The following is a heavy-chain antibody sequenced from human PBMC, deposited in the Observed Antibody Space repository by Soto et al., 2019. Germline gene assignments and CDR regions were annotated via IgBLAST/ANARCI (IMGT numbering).Heavy chain of an antibody. CDR3: AREGYCSSTSCYVGRYYYYYGMDV. CDR1: GYTFTSYF. J-gene: IGHJ6*02. Sequence: GASVKVSCKASGYTFTSYFMHWVRQAPGQGLEWMGIINPSGGSTSYAQKFQGRVTMTRDTSTSTVYMELSSLRSEDTAVYYCAREGYCSSTSCYVGRYYYYYGMDVWGQGTTVTVSS. D-gene: IGHD2-2*01. V-gene: IGHV1-46*03. CDR2: INPSGGST.